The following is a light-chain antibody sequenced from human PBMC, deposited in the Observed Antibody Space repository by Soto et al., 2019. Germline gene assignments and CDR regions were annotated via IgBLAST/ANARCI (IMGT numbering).Light chain of an antibody. CDR3: QQANSFPFT. Sequence: DIVLTQSPGTLSLSPGDRAALSCGASQSLSNNFLAWYQQKPGQAPRLLISGASSRATGVPDRFSGSGSGTDFTLTISSLQPEDFATYYCQQANSFPFTFGPGTKVDIK. V-gene: IGKV3-20*01. CDR1: QSLSNNF. CDR2: GAS. J-gene: IGKJ3*01.